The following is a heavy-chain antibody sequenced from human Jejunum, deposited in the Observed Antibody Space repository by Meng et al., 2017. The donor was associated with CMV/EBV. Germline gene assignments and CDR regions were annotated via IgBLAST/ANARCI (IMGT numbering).Heavy chain of an antibody. CDR2: ISGGGDST. CDR3: TRVRLGPTTRYFDY. Sequence: FTFSNHAMSWVRQAPGKGLEWVSGISGGGDSTYLADSVRGRFTISRDNSKNTLFLQMNTLTAEDTAVYYCTRVRLGPTTRYFDYWGQGTLVTVSS. CDR1: FTFSNHA. D-gene: IGHD1-26*01. V-gene: IGHV3-23*01. J-gene: IGHJ4*02.